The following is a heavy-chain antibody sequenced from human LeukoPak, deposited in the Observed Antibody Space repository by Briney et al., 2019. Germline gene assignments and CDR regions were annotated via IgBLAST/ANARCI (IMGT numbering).Heavy chain of an antibody. CDR1: GFTFSSYG. Sequence: GGSLRLSCAASGFTFSSYGMSRVRQAPGKGLEWVSAISGSGGSTYYADSVKGRFTISRDNSKNTLYLQMNSLRAEDTAVYYCAKEGDSYGYSDYWGQGTLVTVSS. D-gene: IGHD5-18*01. CDR2: ISGSGGST. V-gene: IGHV3-23*01. J-gene: IGHJ4*02. CDR3: AKEGDSYGYSDY.